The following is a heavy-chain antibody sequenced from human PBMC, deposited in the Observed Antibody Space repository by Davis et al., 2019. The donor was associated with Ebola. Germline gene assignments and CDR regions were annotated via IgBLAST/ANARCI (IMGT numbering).Heavy chain of an antibody. Sequence: AASVKVSCKASGYTFSNYGMNWVRQAPGQGLEWMGWISAYNGNTKYAQTLQGRVRMTTDTSTSTGYMERRSLRSDDTAVYYCARDRFGDSDYWGQGTLVTVSS. CDR3: ARDRFGDSDY. V-gene: IGHV1-18*04. CDR2: ISAYNGNT. D-gene: IGHD3-10*01. J-gene: IGHJ4*02. CDR1: GYTFSNYG.